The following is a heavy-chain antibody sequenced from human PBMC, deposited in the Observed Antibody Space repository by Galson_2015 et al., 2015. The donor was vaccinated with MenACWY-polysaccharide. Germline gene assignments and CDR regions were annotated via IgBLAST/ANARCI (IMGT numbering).Heavy chain of an antibody. J-gene: IGHJ4*02. V-gene: IGHV3-30-3*01. CDR1: GFTFSSYA. Sequence: SLRLSCAASGFTFSSYAMHWVRQAPGKGLEWVAVISYDGSNKYYADSVKGRFTISRDNSKNTLYLQMNSLRAEDTAVYYCARDSLYYYDSSGYYYFDYWGQGTLVTVSS. CDR3: ARDSLYYYDSSGYYYFDY. CDR2: ISYDGSNK. D-gene: IGHD3-22*01.